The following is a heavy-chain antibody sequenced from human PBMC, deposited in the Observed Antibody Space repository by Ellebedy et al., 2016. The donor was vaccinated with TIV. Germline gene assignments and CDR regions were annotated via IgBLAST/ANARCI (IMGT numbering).Heavy chain of an antibody. CDR3: ASYYDSSGYYYHAVGY. CDR1: GGSIGSSNW. D-gene: IGHD3-22*01. Sequence: SETLSLTCAVSGGSIGSSNWWSWVRQPPGKGLEWIGEIYHSGSTNYNPSLKSRVTISVDKSKNQFSLKLSSVTAADTAVYYCASYYDSSGYYYHAVGYWGQGTLVTVSS. V-gene: IGHV4-4*02. J-gene: IGHJ4*02. CDR2: IYHSGST.